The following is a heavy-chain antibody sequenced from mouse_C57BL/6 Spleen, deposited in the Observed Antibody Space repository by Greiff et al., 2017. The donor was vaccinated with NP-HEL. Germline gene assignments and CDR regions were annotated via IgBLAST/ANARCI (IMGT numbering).Heavy chain of an antibody. V-gene: IGHV1-15*01. D-gene: IGHD1-1*02. CDR2: IDPETGGT. CDR1: GYTFTDYE. Sequence: QVQLKESGAELVRPGASVTLSCKASGYTFTDYEMHWVKQTPVHGLEWIGAIDPETGGTAYNQKFKGKAILTADKSSSTAYMELRSLTSEDSAVYYCPYGDFDVWGTGTTVTVSS. J-gene: IGHJ1*03. CDR3: PYGDFDV.